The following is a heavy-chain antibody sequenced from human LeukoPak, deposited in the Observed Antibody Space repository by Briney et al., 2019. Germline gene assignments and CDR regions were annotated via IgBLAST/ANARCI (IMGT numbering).Heavy chain of an antibody. D-gene: IGHD6-6*01. CDR1: GGSISSYY. Sequence: SETLSLTCTVSGGSISSYYWSWIRQPPGKGLEWIGYIYYSGSTNYNPSLKSRVTISVDTSKNQFSLKLSSVTAADTAVYYCARVQGSSSTYYYYYYYMDVWGKGTTVTVSS. J-gene: IGHJ6*03. CDR3: ARVQGSSSTYYYYYYYMDV. CDR2: IYYSGST. V-gene: IGHV4-59*01.